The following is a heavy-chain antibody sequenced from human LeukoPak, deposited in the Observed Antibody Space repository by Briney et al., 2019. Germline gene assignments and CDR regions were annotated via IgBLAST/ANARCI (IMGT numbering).Heavy chain of an antibody. CDR2: IYYSGST. J-gene: IGHJ4*02. V-gene: IGHV4-39*07. Sequence: GSLRLSCAASGFTFSSYSMNWVRQAPGKGLEWIGSIYYSGSTYYNPSLKSRVTISVDTSKNQFSLKLSPVTAADTAVYYCARVGYDFWSGYYEFGYFDYWGQGTLVTVSS. CDR1: GFTFSSYS. CDR3: ARVGYDFWSGYYEFGYFDY. D-gene: IGHD3-3*01.